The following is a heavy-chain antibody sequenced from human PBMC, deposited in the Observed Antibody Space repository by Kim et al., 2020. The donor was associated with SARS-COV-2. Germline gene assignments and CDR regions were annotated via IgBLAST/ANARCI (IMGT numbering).Heavy chain of an antibody. Sequence: ASVKVSCKASGYTFTSYGISWVRQAPGQGLEWMGWISAYNGNTNYAQKLQGRVTMTTDTSTSTAYMELRSLRSDDTAVYYCARESVIAAAGTNYYGMDVWGQGTTVTVSS. CDR3: ARESVIAAAGTNYYGMDV. CDR2: ISAYNGNT. CDR1: GYTFTSYG. J-gene: IGHJ6*02. V-gene: IGHV1-18*01. D-gene: IGHD6-13*01.